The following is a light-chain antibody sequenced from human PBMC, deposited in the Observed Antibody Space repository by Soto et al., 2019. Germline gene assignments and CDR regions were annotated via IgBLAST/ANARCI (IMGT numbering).Light chain of an antibody. J-gene: IGKJ4*01. CDR3: QQYSSYSLPT. CDR2: DAS. V-gene: IGKV1-5*01. CDR1: QSVSRW. Sequence: DIQMTQSPSILSASVGDSVTSTCRASQSVSRWLAWYQQKPGKAPKLLIYDASSLNSGVPSRFSGSQSGTEFTLTITILLPDDFATYFCQQYSSYSLPTFGGGTKVDI.